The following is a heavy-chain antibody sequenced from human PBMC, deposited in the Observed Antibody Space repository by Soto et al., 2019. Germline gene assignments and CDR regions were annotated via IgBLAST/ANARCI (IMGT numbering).Heavy chain of an antibody. CDR1: AYTFTNYG. Sequence: ASVKFSCKASAYTFTNYGISWVRQAPGQGLEWMGWISAYNGNINYAQKFRGRVTMTTDTSTSSAYLEVRSLRSDDTAVYYCAKTRDNNINYYYALDVWGPGTTVTVSS. CDR3: AKTRDNNINYYYALDV. D-gene: IGHD1-20*01. J-gene: IGHJ6*02. V-gene: IGHV1-18*01. CDR2: ISAYNGNI.